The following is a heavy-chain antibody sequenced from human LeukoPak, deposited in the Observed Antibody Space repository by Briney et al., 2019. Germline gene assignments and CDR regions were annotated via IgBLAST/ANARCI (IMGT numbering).Heavy chain of an antibody. CDR1: GFTFSSFA. D-gene: IGHD4-23*01. Sequence: GRSLRLSCAASGFTFSSFAMHWLRQAPGKGPEWAAVISYDGSAKYYADSVRGRFTISRDDSKNTLYLQMNSLRPEDTAVYYCATDLSGVVTDAFDIWGQGTMVTVSS. CDR3: ATDLSGVVTDAFDI. CDR2: ISYDGSAK. J-gene: IGHJ3*02. V-gene: IGHV3-30*03.